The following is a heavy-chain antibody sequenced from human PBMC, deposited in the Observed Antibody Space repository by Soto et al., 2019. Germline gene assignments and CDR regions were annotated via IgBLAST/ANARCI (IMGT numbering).Heavy chain of an antibody. CDR2: MDTSGIT. D-gene: IGHD2-2*01. CDR1: GDSVSGYY. V-gene: IGHV4-4*07. J-gene: IGHJ4*02. Sequence: PSETLSLTCTVSGDSVSGYYWYWIRQPAGKGLEWIGRMDTSGITNYSPSLKSRVTMSVDTSKNQFSLKLTSVTAADTAVYYCARDDKGVSAAMLYWGQGTLVTVSS. CDR3: ARDDKGVSAAMLY.